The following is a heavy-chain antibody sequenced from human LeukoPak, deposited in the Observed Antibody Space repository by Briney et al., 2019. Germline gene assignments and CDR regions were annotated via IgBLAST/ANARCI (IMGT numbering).Heavy chain of an antibody. CDR1: GFTFSSYG. Sequence: GRSLRLSCAASGFTFSSYGMHWVRQAPGKGLEWVAVIWYDGSNKYYADSVKGRFTISRDNSKNTLYLQMNSLRAEDTAVYHCAREGGYDPYFDYWGQGTLVTVSS. V-gene: IGHV3-33*01. D-gene: IGHD5-12*01. CDR2: IWYDGSNK. J-gene: IGHJ4*02. CDR3: AREGGYDPYFDY.